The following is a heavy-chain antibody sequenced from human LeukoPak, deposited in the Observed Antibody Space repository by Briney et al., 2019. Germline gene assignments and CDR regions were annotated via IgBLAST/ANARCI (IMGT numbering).Heavy chain of an antibody. V-gene: IGHV3-21*01. D-gene: IGHD3-3*01. J-gene: IGHJ3*02. CDR1: GFTFSRYS. CDR2: ISSSSSYI. CDR3: ARDEVTIFGVVTAEAFDI. Sequence: GGSLRLSCAASGFTFSRYSMNWVRQAPGKGLEWVSSISSSSSYIYYADSVKGRFTISRDNAKNSLYLQMNSLRAEDTAVYYCARDEVTIFGVVTAEAFDIWGQGTMVTVSS.